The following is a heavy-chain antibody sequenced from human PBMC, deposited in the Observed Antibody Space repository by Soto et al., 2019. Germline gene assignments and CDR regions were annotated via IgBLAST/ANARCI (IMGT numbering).Heavy chain of an antibody. CDR3: AKDRIISRSWYDHNWFDP. CDR2: ISGSGGST. D-gene: IGHD6-13*01. Sequence: PGGSLRLSCAASGFTFSSYAMSWVRQAPGKGLEWVSAISGSGGSTYYADSVKGRFTISRDNSKNTLYLQMNSLRAEDTAVYYCAKDRIISRSWYDHNWFDPWGQGTLVTVSS. V-gene: IGHV3-23*01. J-gene: IGHJ5*02. CDR1: GFTFSSYA.